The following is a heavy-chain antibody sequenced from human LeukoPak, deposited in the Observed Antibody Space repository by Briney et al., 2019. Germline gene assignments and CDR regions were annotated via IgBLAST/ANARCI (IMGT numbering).Heavy chain of an antibody. CDR3: ARDSNLGYCSSTSCFKRPRERFDP. D-gene: IGHD2-2*01. J-gene: IGHJ5*02. V-gene: IGHV1-46*01. Sequence: ASVKVSCKASGYTFTSYYMHWVRQAPGQGLEWMGIINPSGGSTSYAQKFQGRVTMTRDTSTSTVYMELSSLRSEDTAVYYCARDSNLGYCSSTSCFKRPRERFDPWGQGTLVTVSS. CDR2: INPSGGST. CDR1: GYTFTSYY.